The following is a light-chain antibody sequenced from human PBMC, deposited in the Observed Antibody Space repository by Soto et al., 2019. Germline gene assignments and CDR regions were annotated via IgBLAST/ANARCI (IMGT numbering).Light chain of an antibody. J-gene: IGLJ1*01. CDR2: DVS. CDR1: SSDVGGYNY. V-gene: IGLV2-14*01. Sequence: QCVLTQPASVSGSPGRSITISCTGTSSDVGGYNYVSWYQQHPGKAPKLLIYDVSNRPSGVSNRFSGSKSGNTASLTISGLQAEDEADYYCCSYTSSSTRLYAFGTGTKVTVL. CDR3: CSYTSSSTRLYA.